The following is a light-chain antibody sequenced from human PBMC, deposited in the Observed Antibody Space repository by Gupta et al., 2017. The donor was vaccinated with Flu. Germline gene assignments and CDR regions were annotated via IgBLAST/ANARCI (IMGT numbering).Light chain of an antibody. CDR2: RAS. Sequence: EIVLTQSPRTLSVSPGERATLPCRSSQSVPSNLFAWYQQKRGQAPRLLIYRASRRATDIPDRFSGSGSGTDFTLTISSLEPEDFAVYYCHQGCYSPWTFGQGTKVEIK. V-gene: IGKV3-20*01. CDR3: HQGCYSPWT. CDR1: QSVPSNL. J-gene: IGKJ1*01.